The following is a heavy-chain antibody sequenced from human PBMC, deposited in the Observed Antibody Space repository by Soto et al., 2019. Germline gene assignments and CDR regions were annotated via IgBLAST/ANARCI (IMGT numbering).Heavy chain of an antibody. J-gene: IGHJ4*02. V-gene: IGHV4-30-4*01. Sequence: PSETLSLTCTVSGVSISSGGHYWSWIRQTPGKGLEWVGYIQVSGDTSYNPTLEGRVSMSVDTSNNQFSLDLTSVTAADTAVYYCVRDTSWSRPYWGQGTLVTVSS. D-gene: IGHD2-15*01. CDR1: GVSISSGGHY. CDR2: IQVSGDT. CDR3: VRDTSWSRPY.